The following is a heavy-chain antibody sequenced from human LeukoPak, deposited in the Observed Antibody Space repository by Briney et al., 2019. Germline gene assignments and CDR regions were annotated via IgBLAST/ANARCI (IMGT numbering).Heavy chain of an antibody. CDR1: RFTYSSYY. V-gene: IGHV3-74*01. Sequence: PGVSLRLSYAASRFTYSSYYMHWVRQAPGKGLVWVSRINSDGRSTSYADSVKGRYTISRDNAKNTLYLQMNSLRAEDTAVYYCARGNYYGMDVWGQGTTVTVSS. CDR3: ARGNYYGMDV. J-gene: IGHJ6*02. CDR2: INSDGRST.